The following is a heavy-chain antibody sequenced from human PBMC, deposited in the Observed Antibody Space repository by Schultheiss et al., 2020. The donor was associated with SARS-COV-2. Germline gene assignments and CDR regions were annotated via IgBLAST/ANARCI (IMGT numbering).Heavy chain of an antibody. Sequence: ASVKVSCKASGYTFTSYDINWVRQATGQGLEWMGWMNPNSGNTGYAQKFQGRVTITADESTSTAYMELRSLRSDDTAVYYCARDQAPYYYYYGMDVWGQGTTVTVSS. CDR2: MNPNSGNT. V-gene: IGHV1-8*01. CDR1: GYTFTSYD. J-gene: IGHJ6*02. CDR3: ARDQAPYYYYYGMDV.